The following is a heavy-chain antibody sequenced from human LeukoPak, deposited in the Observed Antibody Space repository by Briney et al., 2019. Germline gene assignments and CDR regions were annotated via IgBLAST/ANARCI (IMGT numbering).Heavy chain of an antibody. CDR1: GYSFTTYW. CDR3: ARVNGYVGNWSDA. J-gene: IGHJ5*02. Sequence: GESLQISCTGAGYSFTTYWIGWVRQMPGKGLEWLGIIYPGDSDTRYSPSFQGQVTISVNKSISTAYMQWSSLTASDTALYYCARVNGYVGNWSDAWGQGTLVTVSS. CDR2: IYPGDSDT. D-gene: IGHD5-18*01. V-gene: IGHV5-51*01.